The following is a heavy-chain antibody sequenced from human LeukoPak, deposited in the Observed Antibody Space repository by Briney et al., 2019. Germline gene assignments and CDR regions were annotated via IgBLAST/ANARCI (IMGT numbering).Heavy chain of an antibody. D-gene: IGHD3-22*01. CDR1: GYTFTDYY. J-gene: IGHJ4*02. CDR3: ARAAHYYDSSGYYTFDF. V-gene: IGHV1-2*02. CDR2: INPNSGGT. Sequence: ASVKVSCKASGYTFTDYYLHWVRQAPGQGLEWMGWINPNSGGTNYAQKFQGRVTMTRDTSISTAYMELSRLRSGDTAVYYCARAAHYYDSSGYYTFDFWGQGTLVTVSS.